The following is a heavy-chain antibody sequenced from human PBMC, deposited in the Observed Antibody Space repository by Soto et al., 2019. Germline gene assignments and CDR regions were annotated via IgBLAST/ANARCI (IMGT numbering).Heavy chain of an antibody. CDR1: GGTFSSYA. V-gene: IGHV1-69*13. D-gene: IGHD1-26*01. Sequence: SVKVSCKASGGTFSSYAISWVRQAPGQGLEWMGGIIPIFGTANYAQKFQGRVTITADESTSTAYMELSSLRSEDTAVYYCARGPYSGSYYFSRRTPPTAEYFQNWGQGTLVTVSS. CDR2: IIPIFGTA. J-gene: IGHJ1*01. CDR3: ARGPYSGSYYFSRRTPPTAEYFQN.